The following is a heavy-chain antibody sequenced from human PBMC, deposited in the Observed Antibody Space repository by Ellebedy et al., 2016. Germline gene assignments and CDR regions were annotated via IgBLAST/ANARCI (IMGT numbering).Heavy chain of an antibody. J-gene: IGHJ6*02. D-gene: IGHD1-14*01. Sequence: GGSLRLSCAASGFTFSTSAMSWVRQAPGKGLEWVSGITGGGTTSYADSVKGRFTISRDNSKNTLYLQMNRLRAEDTAVYYCARGPAGYYGMDVWGQGTTVSVSS. CDR2: ITGGGTT. V-gene: IGHV3-23*01. CDR1: GFTFSTSA. CDR3: ARGPAGYYGMDV.